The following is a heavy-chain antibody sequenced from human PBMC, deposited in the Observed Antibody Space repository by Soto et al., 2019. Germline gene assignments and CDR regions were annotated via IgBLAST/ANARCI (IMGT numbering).Heavy chain of an antibody. Sequence: SVKVSRKASGGIYSNFVINWVRQPPGQGREWMGQIIPVFGTPNYAQMFQGRVTITADESTSTAYLELSSLRSDDSAVYYCASPGCDSSAYFPKAHWGQGTLVTVSS. J-gene: IGHJ4*02. CDR1: GGIYSNFV. D-gene: IGHD3-22*01. CDR3: ASPGCDSSAYFPKAH. V-gene: IGHV1-69*13. CDR2: IIPVFGTP.